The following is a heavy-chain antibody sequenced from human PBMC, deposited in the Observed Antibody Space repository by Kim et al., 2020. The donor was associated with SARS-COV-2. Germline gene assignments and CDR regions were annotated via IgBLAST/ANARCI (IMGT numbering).Heavy chain of an antibody. D-gene: IGHD3-16*01. CDR2: GGLR. CDR3: ATLGTGMDV. V-gene: IGHV3-23*01. J-gene: IGHJ6*02. Sequence: GGLRYYAEHVKGRFTHSRDNSKNTLYLQMNGLGAEDTAVYYCATLGTGMDVWGQGTTVTVSS.